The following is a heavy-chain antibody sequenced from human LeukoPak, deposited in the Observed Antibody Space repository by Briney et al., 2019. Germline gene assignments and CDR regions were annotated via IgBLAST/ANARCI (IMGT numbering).Heavy chain of an antibody. D-gene: IGHD5-18*01. CDR1: GGSISSYY. CDR2: INHSGST. CDR3: ARVGPLRGYSYGRAIYYFDY. J-gene: IGHJ4*02. V-gene: IGHV4-34*01. Sequence: SETLSLTCTVSGGSISSYYWSWIRQPPGKGLEWIGEINHSGSTNYNPSLKSRVTISVDTSKNQFSLKLSSVTAADTAVYYCARVGPLRGYSYGRAIYYFDYWGQGTLVTVSS.